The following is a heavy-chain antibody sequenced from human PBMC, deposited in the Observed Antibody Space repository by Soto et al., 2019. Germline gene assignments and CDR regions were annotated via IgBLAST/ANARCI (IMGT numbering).Heavy chain of an antibody. V-gene: IGHV1-69*01. CDR2: IIPIFGTA. Sequence: QVQLVQSGAEVKKPGSSVKVSCKASGGTFSSYAISWVRQAPGQGLEWMGGIIPIFGTANYAQKFQGRVTITADESTSTAYMELSSLRSEDTAVYYCASSFRESYDFWSGLRYYYGMDVWGQGTTVTVSS. D-gene: IGHD3-3*01. J-gene: IGHJ6*02. CDR3: ASSFRESYDFWSGLRYYYGMDV. CDR1: GGTFSSYA.